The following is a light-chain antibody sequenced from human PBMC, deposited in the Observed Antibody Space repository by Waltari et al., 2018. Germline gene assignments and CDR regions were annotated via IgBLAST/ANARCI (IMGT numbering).Light chain of an antibody. J-gene: IGKJ1*01. CDR3: QKYVNLPAT. CDR1: LSVGRY. Sequence: CRASLSVGRYLAWYQQKPGQAPRPLIYDASTRATGIPDRFSGSGSGTDFSLTISRLEPEDFAVYYCQKYVNLPATFGQGTKVEIK. V-gene: IGKV3-20*01. CDR2: DAS.